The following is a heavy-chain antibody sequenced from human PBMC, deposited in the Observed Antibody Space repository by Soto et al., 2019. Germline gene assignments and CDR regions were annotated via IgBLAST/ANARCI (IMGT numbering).Heavy chain of an antibody. CDR1: GFTFSSYA. CDR3: AREGTVASGGYYGMDV. V-gene: IGHV3-30-3*01. J-gene: IGHJ6*02. D-gene: IGHD4-17*01. CDR2: ISYDGSNK. Sequence: QVQLVESGGGVVQPGRSLRLSCAASGFTFSSYAMHWVRQAPGKGLEWVAVISYDGSNKYYADSVKGRFTITRDNSKNTLYLQKNSLRAEDTAVYYCAREGTVASGGYYGMDVWGQGTTVTVSS.